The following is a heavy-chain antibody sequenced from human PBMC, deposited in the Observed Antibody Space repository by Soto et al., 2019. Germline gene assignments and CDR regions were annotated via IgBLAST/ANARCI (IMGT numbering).Heavy chain of an antibody. CDR2: ISAYNGNT. Sequence: DSVKVSCKASGYTFTSYGISWVRQAPGQGLEWMGWISAYNGNTNYAQKLQGRVTMTTDTSTSTAYMELRSLRSDDTAVYYCATYCTGGSCYSGAFDYCRHRTLFTISS. J-gene: IGHJ4*01. D-gene: IGHD2-15*01. CDR3: ATYCTGGSCYSGAFDY. V-gene: IGHV1-18*04. CDR1: GYTFTSYG.